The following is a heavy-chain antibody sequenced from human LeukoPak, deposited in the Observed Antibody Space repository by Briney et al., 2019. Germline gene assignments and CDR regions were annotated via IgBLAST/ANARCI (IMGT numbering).Heavy chain of an antibody. D-gene: IGHD2-15*01. J-gene: IGHJ3*02. CDR3: ASRAVVAATIGAFDI. Sequence: ASVKVSCKASGYTFTGYYMHWVRQAPGQGLEWMGWINPNSGGTNYAQKFQGRVTMTRDTSISTAYMELSRLRSDDTAVYYCASRAVVAATIGAFDIWGQGTMVTVSS. CDR2: INPNSGGT. CDR1: GYTFTGYY. V-gene: IGHV1-2*02.